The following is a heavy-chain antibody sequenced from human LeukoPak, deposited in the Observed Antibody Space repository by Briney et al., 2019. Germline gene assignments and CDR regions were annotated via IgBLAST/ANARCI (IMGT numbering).Heavy chain of an antibody. D-gene: IGHD3-22*01. J-gene: IGHJ4*02. Sequence: PGGSLRLSRAASGFTFSSYGMHWVRQAPGKGLERVAFIRYDGSNKYYADSVKGRFTISRDNSKNTLYLQMNSLRAEDTAVYYCAKSSIVVVPAYYYDSSGYYDYWGQGTLVTVSS. CDR2: IRYDGSNK. CDR1: GFTFSSYG. V-gene: IGHV3-30*02. CDR3: AKSSIVVVPAYYYDSSGYYDY.